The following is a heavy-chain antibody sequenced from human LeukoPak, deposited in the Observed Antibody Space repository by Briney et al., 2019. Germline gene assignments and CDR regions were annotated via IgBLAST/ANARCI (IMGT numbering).Heavy chain of an antibody. V-gene: IGHV1-2*02. Sequence: ASVKVSCEASGYTFTGYYMHWVRQAPGQGLEWMGWINPNSGGTNYAQKFQGRVTMTRDTSISTAYMELSRLRSDDTAVYYCARDYASGSFQPLDYWGQGTLVTVSS. CDR1: GYTFTGYY. CDR3: ARDYASGSFQPLDY. J-gene: IGHJ4*02. D-gene: IGHD3-10*01. CDR2: INPNSGGT.